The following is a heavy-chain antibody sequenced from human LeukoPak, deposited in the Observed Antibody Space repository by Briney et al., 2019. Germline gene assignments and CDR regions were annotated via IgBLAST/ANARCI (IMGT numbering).Heavy chain of an antibody. CDR1: GFSFNTYW. D-gene: IGHD2-2*01. Sequence: GGSLRLSCAASGFSFNTYWMHWVRQAPGKGLEWVAVIWYDGSNKYYADSVKGRFTISRDNSKNTLYLQMNSLRAEDTAVYYCAREVDSPPTLTPNYYFDYWGQGTLVTVSS. CDR2: IWYDGSNK. CDR3: AREVDSPPTLTPNYYFDY. V-gene: IGHV3-33*08. J-gene: IGHJ4*02.